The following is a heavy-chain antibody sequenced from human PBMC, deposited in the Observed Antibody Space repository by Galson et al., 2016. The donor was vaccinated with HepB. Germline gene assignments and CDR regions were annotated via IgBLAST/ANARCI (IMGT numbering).Heavy chain of an antibody. CDR3: AKDHFVGTFYRGFQL. CDR1: GFTFSHFG. CDR2: ISTTGGNT. D-gene: IGHD1-26*01. V-gene: IGHV3-23*01. J-gene: IGHJ1*01. Sequence: SLRLSCAASGFTFSHFGMSWVRQAPGRLEYVALISTTGGNTYYADSVKGRFTISRDNSEKTVYLPMNILRTRDTAIYYCAKDHFVGTFYRGFQLGGQGTLVTVSS.